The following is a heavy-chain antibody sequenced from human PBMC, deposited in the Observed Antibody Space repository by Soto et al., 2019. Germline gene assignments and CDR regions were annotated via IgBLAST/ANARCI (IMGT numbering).Heavy chain of an antibody. Sequence: SETLSLTCTVSGGSISSGDYYWSWIRQPPGKGLEWIGYIYYSGSTYYNPSLKSRVTISVDTSKNQFSLKLSSVTAADTAVYYCARSGYYYDSSGYYYWGQGTLVTVSS. V-gene: IGHV4-30-4*01. D-gene: IGHD3-22*01. CDR1: GGSISSGDYY. CDR3: ARSGYYYDSSGYYY. J-gene: IGHJ4*02. CDR2: IYYSGST.